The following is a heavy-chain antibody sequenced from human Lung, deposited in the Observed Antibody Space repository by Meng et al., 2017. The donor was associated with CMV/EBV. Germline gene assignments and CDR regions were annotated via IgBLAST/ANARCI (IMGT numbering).Heavy chain of an antibody. CDR3: SRSIFGAPGGV. CDR1: GFTVSSNY. CDR2: IYSGGST. D-gene: IGHD3-3*01. Sequence: GGSLRLXCAASGFTVSSNYMSWVRQAPGKGLEWVSVIYSGGSTYYADYVKGRFTISRDNSKNTLYLQMNSLRAEDTAVYYCSRSIFGAPGGVWGQGTTVTVSS. V-gene: IGHV3-53*01. J-gene: IGHJ6*02.